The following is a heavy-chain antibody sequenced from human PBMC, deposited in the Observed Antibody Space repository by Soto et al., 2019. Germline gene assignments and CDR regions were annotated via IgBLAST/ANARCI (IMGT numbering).Heavy chain of an antibody. CDR1: GGSINSGGFS. V-gene: IGHV4-30-2*01. D-gene: IGHD1-7*01. Sequence: QLQLQESGSGLVKPTQTLSLTCAVSGGSINSGGFSWSWIRQPPGEGLEWIGYIYHTGSTHFNPSLKSRVTISVDRSKNQCSLKLNSVTAAGRAVYHCARELELRLGHGGWFDPWGQGTLVTVSS. CDR2: IYHTGST. CDR3: ARELELRLGHGGWFDP. J-gene: IGHJ5*02.